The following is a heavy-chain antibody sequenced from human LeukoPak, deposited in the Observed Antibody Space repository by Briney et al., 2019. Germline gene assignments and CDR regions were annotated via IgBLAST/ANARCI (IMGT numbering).Heavy chain of an antibody. CDR1: GFSFSSCG. CDR3: AKSLGTIPVGATSPFDY. CDR2: ILYDGSNK. J-gene: IGHJ4*02. Sequence: GGSLRLSCAASGFSFSSCGMHWVRQAPGKGLEWVAVILYDGSNKYHADSVKGRFTISRDNSKNTLYLQMNSLRAEDTAVYYCAKSLGTIPVGATSPFDYWGQGTLVTVSS. D-gene: IGHD1-26*01. V-gene: IGHV3-30*18.